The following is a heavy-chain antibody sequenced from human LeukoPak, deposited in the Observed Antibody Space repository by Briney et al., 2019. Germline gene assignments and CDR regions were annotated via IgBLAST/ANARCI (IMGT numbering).Heavy chain of an antibody. CDR3: ARGRPHGNDY. D-gene: IGHD4-23*01. CDR1: GFTFSSYW. V-gene: IGHV3-74*01. CDR2: IASDGSST. J-gene: IGHJ4*02. Sequence: GGSLRLSCAASGFTFSSYWMNWVRQAPGKGRVWVSRIASDGSSTTYADSVKGRFNISRDNAKNTLYLQMNSLRVEDTAVYYCARGRPHGNDYWGQGTLVTVSS.